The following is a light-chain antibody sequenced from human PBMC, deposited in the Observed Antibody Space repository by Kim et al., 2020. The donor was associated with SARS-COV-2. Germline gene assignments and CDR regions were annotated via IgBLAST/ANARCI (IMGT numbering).Light chain of an antibody. V-gene: IGLV2-14*03. CDR1: SSDIGGYDH. CDR3: SSYTNTSTVV. Sequence: QSITISCTRTSSDIGGYDHVSWYQHHPGKAPKFLIYGVNKRPAGVSTRFSGSKSGNTASLTISGLQAEDEADYYCSSYTNTSTVVFGTGTKVTVL. J-gene: IGLJ1*01. CDR2: GVN.